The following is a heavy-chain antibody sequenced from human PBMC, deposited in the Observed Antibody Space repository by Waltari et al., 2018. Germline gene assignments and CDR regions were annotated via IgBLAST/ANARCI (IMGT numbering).Heavy chain of an antibody. CDR1: GGSISSSSYY. CDR3: ARHEYSYGYLSVEDY. CDR2: TYYSGST. V-gene: IGHV4-39*01. Sequence: QLQLQESGPGLVKPSETLSLTCTVSGGSISSSSYYWGWIRQPPGKGLELIGITYYSGSTYSNPSLKSRVTIPVDTSKNQFSLKLSFVTAADTAVYYCARHEYSYGYLSVEDYWGQGTLVTVSS. D-gene: IGHD5-18*01. J-gene: IGHJ4*02.